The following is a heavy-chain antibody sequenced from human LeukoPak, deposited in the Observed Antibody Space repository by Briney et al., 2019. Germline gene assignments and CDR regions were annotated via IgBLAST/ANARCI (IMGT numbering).Heavy chain of an antibody. D-gene: IGHD2-2*01. Sequence: SQTLSLTCTVSGGSINSGNYYWSWIRQPAEKGLQWIGRISTSGSTNYNPSLKSRVTFSVDTSKRQFSLRLKSVTAADTAVYYCARGAYCTSINCYGFDYWGQGILDTVSS. CDR2: ISTSGST. CDR3: ARGAYCTSINCYGFDY. V-gene: IGHV4-61*02. J-gene: IGHJ4*02. CDR1: GGSINSGNYY.